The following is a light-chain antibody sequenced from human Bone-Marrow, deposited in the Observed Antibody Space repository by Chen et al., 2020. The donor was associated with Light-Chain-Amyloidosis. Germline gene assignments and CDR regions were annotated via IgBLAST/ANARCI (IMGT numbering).Light chain of an antibody. CDR2: DAS. Sequence: DIQMTQSPSFLSASVGDRVITSCQASQDIITSLNWFQLKPGKAPKLLNYDASNLQTGVPSRFTGSGSGTHFTLAISSLHPDDIATYYCHQYENLPFTFGPGTKVEMK. CDR3: HQYENLPFT. J-gene: IGKJ3*01. CDR1: QDIITS. V-gene: IGKV1-33*01.